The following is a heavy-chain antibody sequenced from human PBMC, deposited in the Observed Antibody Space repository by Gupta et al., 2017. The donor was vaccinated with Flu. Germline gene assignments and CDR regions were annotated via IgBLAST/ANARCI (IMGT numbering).Heavy chain of an antibody. V-gene: IGHV1-69*06. D-gene: IGHD3/OR15-3a*01. Sequence: QVQLVQSGAEVKKPGSSVKISCTASGGTFSSNAISWVRQAPGHGLEWMGGLIPKFGTPNYAQKYQDRVTITADTSTSTVYMELSSLRSDDTAVYYCARDYDGTGTYYYYYHGMDVWGQGTTVTVSS. CDR3: ARDYDGTGTYYYYYHGMDV. J-gene: IGHJ6*02. CDR2: LIPKFGTP. CDR1: GGTFSSNA.